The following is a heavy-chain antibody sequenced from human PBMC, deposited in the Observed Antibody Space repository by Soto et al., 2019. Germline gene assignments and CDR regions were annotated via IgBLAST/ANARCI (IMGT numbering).Heavy chain of an antibody. CDR2: INPNGGST. CDR1: GDTFTSYY. Sequence: PSVKVSCKAPGDTFTSYYMHWVRQAPGHGLEWMGVINPNGGSTRFAQKFQGRVTMTRDTSTSTVYMELRGLTSEDTAVYYCARSYGGLYGITIAATTWFAPWGQGTVVTV. CDR3: ARSYGGLYGITIAATTWFAP. V-gene: IGHV1-46*01. D-gene: IGHD6-25*01. J-gene: IGHJ5*02.